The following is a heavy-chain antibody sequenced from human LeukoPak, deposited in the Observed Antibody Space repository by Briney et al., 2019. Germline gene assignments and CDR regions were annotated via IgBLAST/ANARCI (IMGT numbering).Heavy chain of an antibody. Sequence: ASVKVSFKVSGFSLTELSIHWVRQAPGKGLEWMGGFDPENGERVIAPRFQGRVALTEDASSDTAFMHLSTLRPDDTSLYYCATKNLSHLWGPGTLVTVSS. J-gene: IGHJ5*02. V-gene: IGHV1-24*01. CDR1: GFSLTELS. D-gene: IGHD1-14*01. CDR2: FDPENGER. CDR3: ATKNLSHL.